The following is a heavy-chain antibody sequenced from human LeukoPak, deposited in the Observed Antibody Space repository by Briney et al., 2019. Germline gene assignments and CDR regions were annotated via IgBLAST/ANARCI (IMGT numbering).Heavy chain of an antibody. D-gene: IGHD6-19*01. CDR1: GFTFSSYA. CDR3: ARGDPPFYSSGHDY. V-gene: IGHV4-34*01. CDR2: INHSGST. Sequence: KSGGSLRLSCAASGFTFSSYAMSWVRQAPGKGLEWIGEINHSGSTNYNPSLKSRVTISVDTSKNQFSLKLSSVTAADTAVYYCARGDPPFYSSGHDYWGQGTLVTVSS. J-gene: IGHJ4*02.